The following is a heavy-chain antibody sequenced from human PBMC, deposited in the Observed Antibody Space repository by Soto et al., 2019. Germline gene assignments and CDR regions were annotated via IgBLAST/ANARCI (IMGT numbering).Heavy chain of an antibody. Sequence: QVQLVESGGGVVQPGTSLRLSCAASGFTCSSYAMHWVRQAPGKGLEWVAVISYDGSNKYYADSVKGRFTISRDNSKNTLYLQMNSLRAEDTAVYYCARDHRRSAAGTWGQGTLLTVSS. D-gene: IGHD6-13*01. CDR1: GFTCSSYA. J-gene: IGHJ1*01. CDR3: ARDHRRSAAGT. V-gene: IGHV3-30-3*01. CDR2: ISYDGSNK.